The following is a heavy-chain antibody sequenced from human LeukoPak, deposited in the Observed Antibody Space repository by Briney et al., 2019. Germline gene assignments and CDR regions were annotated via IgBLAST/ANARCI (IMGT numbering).Heavy chain of an antibody. J-gene: IGHJ5*02. CDR2: ISGSGGRT. CDR1: GFTFSSYA. D-gene: IGHD2-8*01. V-gene: IGHV3-23*01. Sequence: GGSLRLSCPASGFTFSSYAMSWVRQAPGKGLEWVSAISGSGGRTFYADSVKGRFTMSRDNSKKSLYLQMNSLRAEDTAVYYCAKEASYCTNGVCYSRIFDTWGQGTLVTVSS. CDR3: AKEASYCTNGVCYSRIFDT.